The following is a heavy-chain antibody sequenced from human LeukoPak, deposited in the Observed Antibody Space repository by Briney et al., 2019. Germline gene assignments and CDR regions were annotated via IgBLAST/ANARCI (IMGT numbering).Heavy chain of an antibody. CDR2: INSDGSST. D-gene: IGHD6-13*01. J-gene: IGHJ5*02. Sequence: SGGSLRLSCAASGFTFSSYWMHWVRQAPGKGLVWVSRINSDGSSTSYADSVKGRFTISRDNAKNTLYLQMNSLRAEDTAVYYCARLYSSSWKTPDWFDPWGQGTLVTVSS. CDR3: ARLYSSSWKTPDWFDP. CDR1: GFTFSSYW. V-gene: IGHV3-74*01.